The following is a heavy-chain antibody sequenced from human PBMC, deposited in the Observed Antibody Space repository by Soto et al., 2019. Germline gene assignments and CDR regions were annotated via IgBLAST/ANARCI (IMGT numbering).Heavy chain of an antibody. CDR2: ISGSGGST. V-gene: IGHV3-23*01. CDR3: AKSNDGPRYCSGGSCYNDH. CDR1: GVTFSSYA. D-gene: IGHD2-15*01. Sequence: GGSLRISCAASGVTFSSYAMSWVRQAPGKGLEWVSAISGSGGSTYYADSVKGRFTISRDNSKNTLYLQMNSLRAEDTAVYYCAKSNDGPRYCSGGSCYNDHWGQGTLVTVSS. J-gene: IGHJ5*02.